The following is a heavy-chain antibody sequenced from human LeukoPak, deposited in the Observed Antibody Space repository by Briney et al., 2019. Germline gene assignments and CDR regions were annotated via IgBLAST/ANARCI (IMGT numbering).Heavy chain of an antibody. CDR1: GFTFSSYW. CDR2: IKQDGSEK. CDR3: AGANQRHCDSTSCHLKFDY. J-gene: IGHJ4*02. V-gene: IGHV3-7*01. Sequence: PGGSLRLSCAASGFTFSSYWMSWVRQAPGKGLEWVANIKQDGSEKYYVDSVKGRFTISRDNAKNSLYLQMNSLRAEDTAVYFCAGANQRHCDSTSCHLKFDYWGQGTLLTVSS. D-gene: IGHD2-2*01.